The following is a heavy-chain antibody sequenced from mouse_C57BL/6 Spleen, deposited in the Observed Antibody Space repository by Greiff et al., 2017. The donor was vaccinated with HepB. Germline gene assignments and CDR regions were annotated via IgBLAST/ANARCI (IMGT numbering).Heavy chain of an antibody. CDR3: ARSPDYSNYEGFDY. Sequence: QVQLQQPGAELVMPGASVKLSCKASGYTFTSYWMHWVKQRPGQGLEWIGEIDPSDSYTNYNQKFKGKSTLTVDKSSSTAYMQLSSLTSEDSAVYYCARSPDYSNYEGFDYWGQGTTLTVSS. J-gene: IGHJ2*01. CDR2: IDPSDSYT. CDR1: GYTFTSYW. D-gene: IGHD2-5*01. V-gene: IGHV1-69*01.